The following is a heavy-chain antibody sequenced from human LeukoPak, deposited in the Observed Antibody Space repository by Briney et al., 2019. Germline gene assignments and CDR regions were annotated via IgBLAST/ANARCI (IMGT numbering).Heavy chain of an antibody. D-gene: IGHD3-16*01. Sequence: GGSLRLSCTASGFVFSTAWMHWVRQAPGKGLVWVSVIYTDGGAIDYADYVKGRFTISRDNAKNTLYLQMNSLSAEDTAIYYCVRETWGSYYWGQGTLVTVSS. CDR3: VRETWGSYY. CDR2: IYTDGGAI. J-gene: IGHJ4*02. V-gene: IGHV3-74*01. CDR1: GFVFSTAW.